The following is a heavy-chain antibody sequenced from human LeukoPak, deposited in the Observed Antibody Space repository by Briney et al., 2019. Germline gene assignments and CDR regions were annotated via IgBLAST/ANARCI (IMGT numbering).Heavy chain of an antibody. D-gene: IGHD3-10*01. CDR1: GGSISSYY. CDR2: IYYSGST. J-gene: IGHJ3*02. V-gene: IGHV4-59*01. CDR3: ARYDLRSGSADAFDI. Sequence: SETLSLTCTVSGGSISSYYWSWIRQPPGKGLEWIGYIYYSGSTDYNPSLESRVTISVDTSKNQFSLKLSSVTAADTAVYYCARYDLRSGSADAFDIWGQGTMVTVSS.